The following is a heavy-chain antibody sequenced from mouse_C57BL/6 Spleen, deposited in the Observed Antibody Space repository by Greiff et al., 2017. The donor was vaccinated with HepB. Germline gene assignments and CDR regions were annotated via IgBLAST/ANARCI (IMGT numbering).Heavy chain of an antibody. CDR2: IDPETGGT. Sequence: VQLQQSGAELVRPGASVTLSCKASGYTFTDYEMHWVKQTPVHGLEWIGAIDPETGGTAYNQKFKGKAILTADKSSSTAYMELRSLTSEDSAVYYCTREGLDHYYAMDYWGQGTSVTVSS. CDR1: GYTFTDYE. J-gene: IGHJ4*01. V-gene: IGHV1-15*01. CDR3: TREGLDHYYAMDY.